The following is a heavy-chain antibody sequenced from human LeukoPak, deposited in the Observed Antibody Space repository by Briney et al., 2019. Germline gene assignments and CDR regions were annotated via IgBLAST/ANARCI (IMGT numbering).Heavy chain of an antibody. CDR1: GGSISSGGYY. CDR2: IYYSGTT. J-gene: IGHJ4*02. V-gene: IGHV4-31*03. Sequence: SETLSLTCTVSGGSISSGGYYWIWIRQHPGKGLEWIGYIYYSGTTYYNPSLKSRVTISVDTSKNQFSLKLSSVTAADTAVYYCARGDGDIRFDYWGQGTLVTVSS. CDR3: ARGDGDIRFDY. D-gene: IGHD4-17*01.